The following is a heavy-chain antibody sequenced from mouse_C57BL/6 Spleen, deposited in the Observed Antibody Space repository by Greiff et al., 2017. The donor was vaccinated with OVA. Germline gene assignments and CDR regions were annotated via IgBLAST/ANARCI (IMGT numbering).Heavy chain of an antibody. D-gene: IGHD1-1*01. J-gene: IGHJ4*01. V-gene: IGHV1-11*01. CDR2: IYPVSGET. CDR1: GYTFTDHI. Sequence: QVQLQQSGAELASPGASVTLSCKASGYTFTDHIMNWVKKRPGPGLEWIGRIYPVSGETNYNQKFMGKATFSVDRSSSTVYMVLNSLTSEDPAVYYGGSYYGSSYRYYAMDYWGQGTSGTVSS. CDR3: GSYYGSSYRYYAMDY.